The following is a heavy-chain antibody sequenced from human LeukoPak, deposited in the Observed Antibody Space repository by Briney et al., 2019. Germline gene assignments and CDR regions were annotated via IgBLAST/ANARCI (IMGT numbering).Heavy chain of an antibody. CDR3: ARETAIAVAGSVYYYYYMDV. V-gene: IGHV3-11*04. D-gene: IGHD6-19*01. Sequence: GGSLRLSCAASGFTFSDYNMRWIRQAPGKGLEWVSSISRSGSTIYYADSVKGRFTISRDNAKNSLYLQMNSLRAEDTAVYYCARETAIAVAGSVYYYYYMDVWGKGTTVTVSS. J-gene: IGHJ6*03. CDR2: ISRSGSTI. CDR1: GFTFSDYN.